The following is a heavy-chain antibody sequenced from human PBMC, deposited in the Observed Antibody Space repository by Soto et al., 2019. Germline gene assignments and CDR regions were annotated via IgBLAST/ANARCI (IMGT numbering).Heavy chain of an antibody. CDR3: ASWGATTITGYHFDY. Sequence: PGESLKISCKGSGYSFTSYWIGWVRQMPGKGLEWMGIICPGDSDTRYSPSFQGQVTISADKSISTAYLQWSSLKASDTAMYYCASWGATTITGYHFDYWGQGTLVTVSS. CDR2: ICPGDSDT. J-gene: IGHJ4*02. V-gene: IGHV5-51*01. D-gene: IGHD3-16*01. CDR1: GYSFTSYW.